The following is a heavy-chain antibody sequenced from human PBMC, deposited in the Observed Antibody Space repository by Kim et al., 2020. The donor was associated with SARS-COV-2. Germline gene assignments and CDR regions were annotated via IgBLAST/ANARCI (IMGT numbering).Heavy chain of an antibody. CDR1: GYTLTELS. Sequence: ASVKVSCKVSGYTLTELSMHWVRQAPGKGLEWMGGFDPEDGETIYAQKFQGRVTMTEDTSTDTAYMELSSLRSEDTAVYYCATGGIAAAVPTFPMDVWGQGTTVTVS. CDR3: ATGGIAAAVPTFPMDV. V-gene: IGHV1-24*01. CDR2: FDPEDGET. J-gene: IGHJ6*02. D-gene: IGHD6-13*01.